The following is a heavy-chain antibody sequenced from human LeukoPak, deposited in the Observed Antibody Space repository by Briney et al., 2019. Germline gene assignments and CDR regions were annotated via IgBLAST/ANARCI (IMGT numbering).Heavy chain of an antibody. CDR3: ARDLAYCGGDCNDY. V-gene: IGHV1-46*01. Sequence: ASVTVSCKASGGTFSSYAISWVRQAPGQGLEWMGITNPSGGSTSYAQKFQGRVTMTRDTSTSTVYMELSSLRSEDTAVYYCARDLAYCGGDCNDYWGQGTLVTVSS. D-gene: IGHD2-21*02. CDR2: TNPSGGST. CDR1: GGTFSSYA. J-gene: IGHJ4*02.